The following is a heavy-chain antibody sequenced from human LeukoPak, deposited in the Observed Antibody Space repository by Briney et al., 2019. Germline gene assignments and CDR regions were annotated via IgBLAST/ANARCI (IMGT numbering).Heavy chain of an antibody. Sequence: KPSETLSLTCTVSGGSISSHYWSWIRQPPGKGLEWVSSISSSSSYIYYADSVKGRFTISRDNAKNSLYLQMNSLRAEDTAVYYCARRITGTTWGFDYWGQGTLVTVSS. CDR3: ARRITGTTWGFDY. J-gene: IGHJ4*02. CDR1: GGSISSHY. V-gene: IGHV3-21*01. D-gene: IGHD1-7*01. CDR2: ISSSSSYI.